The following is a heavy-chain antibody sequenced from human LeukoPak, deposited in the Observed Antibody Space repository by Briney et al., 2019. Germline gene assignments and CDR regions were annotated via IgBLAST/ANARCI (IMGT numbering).Heavy chain of an antibody. CDR3: ARLRAARLYNWFDP. J-gene: IGHJ5*02. CDR1: GDSISTYF. CDR2: IYYSGST. D-gene: IGHD6-6*01. Sequence: SETLSLTCTVSGDSISTYFWSWIRQPPGKGLEWIGSIYYSGSTYYNPSLKSRVTISVDTSKNQFSLKLSSVTAADTAVYYCARLRAARLYNWFDPWGQGTLVTVSS. V-gene: IGHV4-39*01.